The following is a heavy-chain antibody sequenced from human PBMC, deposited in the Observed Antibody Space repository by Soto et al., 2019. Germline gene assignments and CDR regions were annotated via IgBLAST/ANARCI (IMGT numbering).Heavy chain of an antibody. D-gene: IGHD2-15*01. V-gene: IGHV3-74*01. CDR1: GFTFSSYW. CDR3: ARADRWYELDY. Sequence: GSLRLSCAASGFTFSSYWMHWVRQAPGKGLVWVSRINSDGSSTNYADSVRGRFTISRDNAKNTLYLQMNSLRAEDTAVFYCARADRWYELDYWGQGTLVTVSS. CDR2: INSDGSST. J-gene: IGHJ4*02.